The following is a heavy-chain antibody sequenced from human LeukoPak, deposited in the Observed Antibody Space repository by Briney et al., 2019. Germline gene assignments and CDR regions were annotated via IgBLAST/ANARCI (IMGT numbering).Heavy chain of an antibody. CDR3: AKFAQRYCSGGSCHPFDY. D-gene: IGHD2-15*01. J-gene: IGHJ4*02. Sequence: QAGTSLRLSCAASGFTFISYAIHWVRQAPGKGLEWVAVISFHGTDTFYADSVKGRFTISRDNSKNTLYLQMNSLRAEDTAAYYCAKFAQRYCSGGSCHPFDYWGQGTLVTVSS. CDR1: GFTFISYA. CDR2: ISFHGTDT. V-gene: IGHV3-30*04.